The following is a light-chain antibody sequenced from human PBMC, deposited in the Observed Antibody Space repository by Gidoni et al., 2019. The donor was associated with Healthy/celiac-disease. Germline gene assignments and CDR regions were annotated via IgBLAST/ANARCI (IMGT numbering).Light chain of an antibody. J-gene: IGKJ2*01. V-gene: IGKV2-28*01. CDR2: LGS. CDR3: MQALQTPWVT. Sequence: DIVMTQSPLSLPVTPGEPASISCRSSQSLLHSNGYNYLDWYLQKPGQSPQLLIYLGSNRASGVPDRFSGSGSGTDFTLKISRVEAEDVGVYYSMQALQTPWVTFGQGTKLEIK. CDR1: QSLLHSNGYNY.